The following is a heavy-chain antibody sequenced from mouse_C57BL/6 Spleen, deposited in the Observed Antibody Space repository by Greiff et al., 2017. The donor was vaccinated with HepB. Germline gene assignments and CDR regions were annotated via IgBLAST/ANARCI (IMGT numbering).Heavy chain of an antibody. D-gene: IGHD1-1*01. J-gene: IGHJ2*01. CDR2: INPNNGGT. CDR1: GYTFTDYY. CDR3: ARADAWVVDRYFDY. Sequence: VQLQQSGPELVKPGASVKFSCTASGYTFTDYYMNWVKQSHGKSLEWIGDINPNNGGTNYTQKFKGKATLTVDNSSSTAYMELRSLTSEDSAVYYGARADAWVVDRYFDYWGKGTTLTVSS. V-gene: IGHV1-26*01.